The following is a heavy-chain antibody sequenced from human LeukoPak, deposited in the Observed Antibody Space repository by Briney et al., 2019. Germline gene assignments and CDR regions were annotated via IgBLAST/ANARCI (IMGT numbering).Heavy chain of an antibody. CDR2: IQYDGSYQ. Sequence: PGGSLRLSCAASGFIFSNYGMDWVRQAPGKGREWVAIIQYDGSYQWYAESVKGRFTVSRDNSKNRLYLQMNSLRAEDTAVYYCATVRGASGSRWYFDYWGQGTLVTVSS. CDR1: GFIFSNYG. J-gene: IGHJ4*02. CDR3: ATVRGASGSRWYFDY. D-gene: IGHD6-13*01. V-gene: IGHV3-30*02.